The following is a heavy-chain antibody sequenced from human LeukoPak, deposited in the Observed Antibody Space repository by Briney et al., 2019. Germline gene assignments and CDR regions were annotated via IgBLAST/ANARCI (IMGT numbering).Heavy chain of an antibody. Sequence: GESLKISCKGSGYSFTSYGISWVRQAPGQGLEWMGWISAYNGNTNYAQKLQGRVTMTTDTSTSTAYMELRSLRSDDTAVYYCARDGYSSSWYYLDYWGQGTLVTVSS. D-gene: IGHD6-13*01. V-gene: IGHV1-18*01. CDR2: ISAYNGNT. CDR1: GYSFTSYG. CDR3: ARDGYSSSWYYLDY. J-gene: IGHJ4*02.